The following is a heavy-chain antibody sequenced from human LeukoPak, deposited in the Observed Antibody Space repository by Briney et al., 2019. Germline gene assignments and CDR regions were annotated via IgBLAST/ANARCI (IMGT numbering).Heavy chain of an antibody. Sequence: SETLSLTCTVSGGSISSYYWSWIRQPPGKGLEWIGYIYYSGSTNYIPSLKSRVTISVDTSKNQFSLKLSSVTAADTAVYYCARSQPPYSTRWYYFDYWGQGTLVTVSS. V-gene: IGHV4-59*01. D-gene: IGHD6-13*01. CDR1: GGSISSYY. CDR2: IYYSGST. J-gene: IGHJ4*02. CDR3: ARSQPPYSTRWYYFDY.